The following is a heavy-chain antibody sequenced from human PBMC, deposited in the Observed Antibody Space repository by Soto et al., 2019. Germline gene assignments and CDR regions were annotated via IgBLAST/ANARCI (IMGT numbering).Heavy chain of an antibody. CDR3: ARAGGSYDYSMDV. J-gene: IGHJ6*02. Sequence: LSLTCAVYGGSFSGYHWSWIRQPPGKGLEWIGEIKHSGSAKHNPSLKSRVIISLDTSKNQLSLKLSAVTAADTAVYYCARAGGSYDYSMDVWRQGTTVTVSS. CDR2: IKHSGSA. D-gene: IGHD6-25*01. V-gene: IGHV4-34*01. CDR1: GGSFSGYH.